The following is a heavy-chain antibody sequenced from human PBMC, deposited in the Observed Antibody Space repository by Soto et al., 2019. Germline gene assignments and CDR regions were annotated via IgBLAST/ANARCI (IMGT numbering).Heavy chain of an antibody. CDR2: ISGDSGRT. V-gene: IGHV3-23*01. D-gene: IGHD2-21*02. J-gene: IGHJ2*01. CDR1: GLTFGNYA. Sequence: EVQLLESGGGLVQPGGSVRLSCAASGLTFGNYAMSWVRQAPGKGLEWVSAISGDSGRTYYADSVKGRFTISRYNSKNPLYLRMNPLRAEDTAVYYCAVTPNCGRDCSAASFWYFNIWGRGTLVTVSS. CDR3: AVTPNCGRDCSAASFWYFNI.